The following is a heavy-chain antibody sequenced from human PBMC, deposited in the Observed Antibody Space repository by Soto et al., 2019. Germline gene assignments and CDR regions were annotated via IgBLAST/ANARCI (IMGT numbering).Heavy chain of an antibody. CDR1: GYTFTSYY. CDR3: ARSSGGNFGIIIEGSNWFDP. J-gene: IGHJ5*02. D-gene: IGHD3-3*01. Sequence: ASVQVSCKAPGYTFTSYYLNWVRQAPGQGLEWMGVINPHGGSTKYAQKFQGRITMTRDTSRSTVYMELSSLRSDDTAIYYCARSSGGNFGIIIEGSNWFDPWGQGTLVTV. CDR2: INPHGGST. V-gene: IGHV1-46*01.